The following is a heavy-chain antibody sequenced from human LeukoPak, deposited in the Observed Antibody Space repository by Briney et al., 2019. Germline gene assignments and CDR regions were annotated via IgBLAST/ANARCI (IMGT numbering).Heavy chain of an antibody. CDR1: GGSISSSSYY. J-gene: IGHJ3*02. D-gene: IGHD3-22*01. CDR3: ARQDYYYDSSGYFDAFDI. CDR2: IYYSGST. Sequence: PSETLSLTCTVPGGSISSSSYYWGWIRQPPGKGLEWIGSIYYSGSTYYNPSLKSRVTISVDTSKNQFSLKLSSVTAADTAVYYCARQDYYYDSSGYFDAFDIWGQGTMVTVSS. V-gene: IGHV4-39*01.